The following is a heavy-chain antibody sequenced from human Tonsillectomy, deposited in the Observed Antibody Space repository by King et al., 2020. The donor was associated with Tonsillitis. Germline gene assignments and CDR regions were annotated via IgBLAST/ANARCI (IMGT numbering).Heavy chain of an antibody. Sequence: VQLVESGGGLVQPGGSLRLSCAASGFTLSSYEINWVRQAPGKGLEWVSYISSTGSTIYYADSVKGRFTISRDYAKNSLYLQMNSLRAEDTAVYYCARERSVVVPAAIGYYYYYYYMDVWGKGTTVTVSS. V-gene: IGHV3-48*03. D-gene: IGHD2-2*01. CDR3: ARERSVVVPAAIGYYYYYYYMDV. CDR2: ISSTGSTI. J-gene: IGHJ6*03. CDR1: GFTLSSYE.